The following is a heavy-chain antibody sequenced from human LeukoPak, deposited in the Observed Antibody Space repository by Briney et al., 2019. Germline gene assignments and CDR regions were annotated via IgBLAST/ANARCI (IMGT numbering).Heavy chain of an antibody. D-gene: IGHD2-2*01. CDR3: ARAGYCSSTSCYANWFDP. Sequence: GASVKVSCKASGYTFTGYYMHWVRQAPGQGLEWMGWINPNSGGTNYAQKFQGRVTMTRDTSISTAYMELSRLRSDDTAVYYCARAGYCSSTSCYANWFDPWGQGTLVTVSS. V-gene: IGHV1-2*02. CDR1: GYTFTGYY. CDR2: INPNSGGT. J-gene: IGHJ5*02.